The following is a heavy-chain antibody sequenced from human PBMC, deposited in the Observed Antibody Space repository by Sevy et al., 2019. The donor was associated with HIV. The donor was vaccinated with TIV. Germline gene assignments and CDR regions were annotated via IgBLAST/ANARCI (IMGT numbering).Heavy chain of an antibody. CDR2: IYYRGTT. J-gene: IGHJ4*02. D-gene: IGHD4-17*01. Sequence: SETLSLTCTVSGDSMSRSNHYWGWIRQPPGKGLEWIGIIYYRGTTYYNPSLKSRITISEDTSKNQFSLRLTSVTAADTALYFCARLLGDNGYFDQWGQGSLVTVSS. CDR1: GDSMSRSNHY. CDR3: ARLLGDNGYFDQ. V-gene: IGHV4-39*01.